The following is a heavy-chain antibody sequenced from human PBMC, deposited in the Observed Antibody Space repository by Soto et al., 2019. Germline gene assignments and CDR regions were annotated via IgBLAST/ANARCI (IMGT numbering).Heavy chain of an antibody. CDR1: GYTFTSYD. D-gene: IGHD4-4*01. J-gene: IGHJ6*02. Sequence: QVQLVQSGAEVKKPGASVKVSCKASGYTFTSYDINWVRQATGQGLEWMGWMNPNSGNTGYAQKFQVRVTMTRNTSIGTAYMELSSLRSEDTAVYYCARGRCLHPLRHYYYGMDVWGQGTTVTVSS. V-gene: IGHV1-8*01. CDR2: MNPNSGNT. CDR3: ARGRCLHPLRHYYYGMDV.